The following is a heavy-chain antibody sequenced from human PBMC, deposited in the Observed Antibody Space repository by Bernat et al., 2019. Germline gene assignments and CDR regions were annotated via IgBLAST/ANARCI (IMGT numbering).Heavy chain of an antibody. D-gene: IGHD6-19*01. CDR1: GYTFIHYD. Sequence: QVQLVQSGPEVKKPGASVKVSCKASGYTFIHYDITWVRQAPGQGLEWVGRISAHNGNTNYGQKVQGRVTMTTDTSTSTAYMELRSLRSNDTAVYYCARDHQWLAFNGMDVWGQGTIVSVSS. J-gene: IGHJ6*02. CDR2: ISAHNGNT. CDR3: ARDHQWLAFNGMDV. V-gene: IGHV1-18*01.